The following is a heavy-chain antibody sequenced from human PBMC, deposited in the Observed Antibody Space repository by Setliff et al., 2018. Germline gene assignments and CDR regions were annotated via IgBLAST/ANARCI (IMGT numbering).Heavy chain of an antibody. Sequence: PGGSLRLSCAASGFTFSSYAMHWVRQAPGKGLEWVAVISYDGSNKYYADSVKGRFTISRDNSNNALYLQMNSLRAEDTAIYYCAKGGYSGSHYFDYWGQGTLVTVSS. V-gene: IGHV3-30-3*01. CDR3: AKGGYSGSHYFDY. CDR2: ISYDGSNK. D-gene: IGHD1-26*01. J-gene: IGHJ4*02. CDR1: GFTFSSYA.